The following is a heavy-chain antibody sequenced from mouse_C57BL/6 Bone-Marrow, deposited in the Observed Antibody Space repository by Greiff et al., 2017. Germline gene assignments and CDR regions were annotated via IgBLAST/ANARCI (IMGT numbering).Heavy chain of an antibody. CDR2: IYPGSGST. Sequence: QVQLQQPGAELVKPGASVKMSCKASGYTFTSYWITWVKQRPGQGLEWIGDIYPGSGSTNYNEKFKSKATLTVYTSSSTAYMQLSSLTSEDSAVYYCARGSNYVAYWGQGALVTVSA. V-gene: IGHV1-55*01. CDR1: GYTFTSYW. D-gene: IGHD2-5*01. CDR3: ARGSNYVAY. J-gene: IGHJ3*01.